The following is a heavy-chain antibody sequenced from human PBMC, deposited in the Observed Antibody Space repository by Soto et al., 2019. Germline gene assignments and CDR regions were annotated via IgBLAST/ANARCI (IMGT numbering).Heavy chain of an antibody. CDR1: GFTFSNAW. CDR2: IKSKTDGGTT. D-gene: IGHD3-16*01. V-gene: IGHV3-15*01. J-gene: IGHJ6*03. CDR3: TTDLVGDPSYYYYYMDV. Sequence: GGSLRLSCAASGFTFSNAWMSWVRQAPGKGLEWVGRIKSKTDGGTTDYAAPVKGRFTISRDDSKNTLYLQMNSLKTEDTAVYYRTTDLVGDPSYYYYYMDVWGKGTTVTVSS.